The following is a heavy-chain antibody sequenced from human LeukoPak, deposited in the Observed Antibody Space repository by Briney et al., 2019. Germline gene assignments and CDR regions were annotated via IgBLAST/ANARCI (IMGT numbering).Heavy chain of an antibody. J-gene: IGHJ4*02. Sequence: PGVSLRLSCAASGLTFSSHWMHWVRQAPGKGLAWVSRITNDGSSTTYADSVKGRFTISRDNAKTMLYLQVNSLRAEDTAVCYCATQQGGNPAYWGQGTLVTVSS. V-gene: IGHV3-74*01. CDR1: GLTFSSHW. CDR3: ATQQGGNPAY. D-gene: IGHD1-14*01. CDR2: ITNDGSST.